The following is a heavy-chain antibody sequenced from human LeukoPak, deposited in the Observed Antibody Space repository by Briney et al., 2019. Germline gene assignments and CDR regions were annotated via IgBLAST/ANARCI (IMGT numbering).Heavy chain of an antibody. CDR3: ARDYRVGWELLVI. CDR2: INPNSGGT. J-gene: IGHJ3*02. CDR1: GYTFTGYY. Sequence: GASVKVSCKASGYTFTGYYMHWVRQAPGQGLEWMGWINPNSGGTNYAQKFQGRVTMTRDTSISTAYMELSRLSSDDMAVYYCARDYRVGWELLVIWGQGTMVTVSS. D-gene: IGHD1-26*01. V-gene: IGHV1-2*02.